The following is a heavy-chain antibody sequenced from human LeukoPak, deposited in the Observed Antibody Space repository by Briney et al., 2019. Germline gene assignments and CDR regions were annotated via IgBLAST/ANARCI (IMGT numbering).Heavy chain of an antibody. Sequence: ASMKVSCKASGYTFTSYAITWVRQAPGQGLEWLGWISAYNGNTNYAQRLQGRVTITADKSTSTAYMELSSLRSEDTAVYYCARDLNVGATTDWGQGTLVTVSS. CDR3: ARDLNVGATTD. CDR1: GYTFTSYA. D-gene: IGHD1-26*01. V-gene: IGHV1-18*01. J-gene: IGHJ4*02. CDR2: ISAYNGNT.